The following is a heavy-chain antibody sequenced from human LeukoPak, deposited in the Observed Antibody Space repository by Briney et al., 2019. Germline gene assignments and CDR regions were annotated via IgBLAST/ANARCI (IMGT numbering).Heavy chain of an antibody. CDR3: AKDFGRNLGGPGY. CDR2: ISGDGGST. D-gene: IGHD3-10*01. J-gene: IGHJ4*02. V-gene: IGHV3-23*01. CDR1: GFTFSTYT. Sequence: PGGSLRLSCAASGFTFSTYTMAWVRQAPGGGLEWVSGISGDGGSTYYADSVKGRFAISGDNSKSALYLQMNSLRAEDTAVYYCAKDFGRNLGGPGYWGRGTLVTISS.